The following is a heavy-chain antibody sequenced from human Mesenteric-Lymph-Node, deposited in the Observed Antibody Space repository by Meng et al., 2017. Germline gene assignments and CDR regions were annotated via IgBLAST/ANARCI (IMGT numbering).Heavy chain of an antibody. J-gene: IGHJ4*02. D-gene: IGHD4-17*01. V-gene: IGHV1-2*06. CDR3: ARDAIGYGDYGDDY. CDR1: GYTFTGYY. CDR2: INPNSGGT. Sequence: ASVKVSCKASGYTFTGYYMHWVRQAPGQGLEWMGRINPNSGGTNYAQKFQGRVTMTRDTSISAAYMELSRLRSDDTAVYYCARDAIGYGDYGDDYWGQGTLVTVSS.